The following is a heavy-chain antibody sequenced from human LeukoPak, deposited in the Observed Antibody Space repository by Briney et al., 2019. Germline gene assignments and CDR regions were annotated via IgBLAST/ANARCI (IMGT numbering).Heavy chain of an antibody. J-gene: IGHJ4*02. D-gene: IGHD3-22*01. Sequence: SVKVSCKASGGTFSSYAISWVRQAPGQGLEWMGRIIPIFGTANYAQKFQGRVTITTDESTSTAYMELSSLRSEDTAVYYCARGIKGSGYYYFWGQGTLVTVSS. CDR2: IIPIFGTA. V-gene: IGHV1-69*05. CDR1: GGTFSSYA. CDR3: ARGIKGSGYYYF.